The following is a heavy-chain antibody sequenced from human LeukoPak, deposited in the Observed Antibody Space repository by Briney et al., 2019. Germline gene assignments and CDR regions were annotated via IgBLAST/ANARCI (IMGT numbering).Heavy chain of an antibody. D-gene: IGHD6-19*01. CDR3: AKDRGSSSPMRYYFDY. CDR1: GFTFSSHW. V-gene: IGHV3-74*01. CDR2: INSDGRNI. J-gene: IGHJ4*02. Sequence: GGSLRLSCAASGFTFSSHWMHWVRQAPGKGLVWVSRINSDGRNINYADSVKGRFTISRDNAKNTLYLQMNSLTAEDTAIYYCAKDRGSSSPMRYYFDYWGQGTLVTVSS.